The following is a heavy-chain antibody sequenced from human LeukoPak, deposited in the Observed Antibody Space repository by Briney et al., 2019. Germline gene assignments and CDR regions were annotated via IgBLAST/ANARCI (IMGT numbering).Heavy chain of an antibody. D-gene: IGHD3-10*01. V-gene: IGHV1-18*01. CDR3: ARVRYYYGSGSYLP. CDR1: GYTFTSYG. J-gene: IGHJ5*02. CDR2: ISAYNGNT. Sequence: ASVKVSCKASGYTFTSYGISWVRQAPGQGPEWMGWISAYNGNTNYAQKLQGRVTMTTDTSTSTAYMELRSLRSDDTAVYYCARVRYYYGSGSYLPWGQGTLVTVSS.